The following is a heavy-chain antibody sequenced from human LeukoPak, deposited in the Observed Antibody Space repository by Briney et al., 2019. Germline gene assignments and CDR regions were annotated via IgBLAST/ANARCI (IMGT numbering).Heavy chain of an antibody. CDR3: ARDQSGSYYLADY. Sequence: GGSLRLFCAASGFTFDDYGMSWVRQAPGKGLEWVSGINWHGGSTGYADSVKGRLTIPRDNAKNSLYLQMNSLRADDTASYYCARDQSGSYYLADYWGQGTLVTVSS. J-gene: IGHJ4*02. CDR2: INWHGGST. V-gene: IGHV3-20*04. CDR1: GFTFDDYG. D-gene: IGHD1-26*01.